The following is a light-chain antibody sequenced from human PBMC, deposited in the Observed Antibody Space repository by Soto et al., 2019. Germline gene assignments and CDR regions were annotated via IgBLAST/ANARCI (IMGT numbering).Light chain of an antibody. CDR2: KAS. Sequence: DIQMTQSPSTLSASVGDRVTITCRASQSISNWLAWYQQKPEKAPKLLIYKASTLESGVPSRFSGSGSGTEFTLTISSLEPDDFATYYCQQYTTMATFGQGTKLEIK. CDR3: QQYTTMAT. J-gene: IGKJ2*01. V-gene: IGKV1-5*03. CDR1: QSISNW.